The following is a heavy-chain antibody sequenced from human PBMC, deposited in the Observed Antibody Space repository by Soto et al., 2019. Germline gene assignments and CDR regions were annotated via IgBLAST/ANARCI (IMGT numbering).Heavy chain of an antibody. CDR3: ASSGAVGGPVTLRGGDWFDP. V-gene: IGHV6-1*01. D-gene: IGHD2-2*01. J-gene: IGHJ5*02. CDR1: GDSVSSYSAA. CDR2: TYYRSRFFS. Sequence: SQTLSLTCAISGDSVSSYSAAWNWIRQSPSGGLEWLGRTYYRSRFFSDYAESVKSRIIINPDTSKNQFSLKLSFVTVADTAVYYCASSGAVGGPVTLRGGDWFDPWGQGTQVTVSS.